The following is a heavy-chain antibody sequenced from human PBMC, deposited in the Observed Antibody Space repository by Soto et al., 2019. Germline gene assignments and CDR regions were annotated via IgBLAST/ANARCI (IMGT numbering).Heavy chain of an antibody. CDR3: VRAYESSNYYFDY. J-gene: IGHJ4*02. V-gene: IGHV3-73*01. CDR2: IGIKPNNYAT. CDR1: GFTFRGSS. Sequence: GESLKISCLGSGFTFRGSSMHWVRQASGKGLEWIGLIGIKPNNYATDYAASVTGRFTISRDDSKNTEHLQMNRLTTEDTVMYYCVRAYESSNYYFDYWGRGTLVTVSS. D-gene: IGHD3-22*01.